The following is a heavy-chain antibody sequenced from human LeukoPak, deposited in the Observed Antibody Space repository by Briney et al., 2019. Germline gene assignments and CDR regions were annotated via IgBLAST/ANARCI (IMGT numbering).Heavy chain of an antibody. Sequence: GGSLRLSCAASGFTFSSYAMHWVRQAPGKGLEYVSAISSNGGSTYYANSVKGRFTISRDNSKNTLYLQMGSLRAEDLAVYYCARSTDPYCSSTSCAPNYYYYYMDVWGKGTTVTVSS. CDR1: GFTFSSYA. CDR3: ARSTDPYCSSTSCAPNYYYYYMDV. D-gene: IGHD2-2*01. J-gene: IGHJ6*03. V-gene: IGHV3-64*01. CDR2: ISSNGGST.